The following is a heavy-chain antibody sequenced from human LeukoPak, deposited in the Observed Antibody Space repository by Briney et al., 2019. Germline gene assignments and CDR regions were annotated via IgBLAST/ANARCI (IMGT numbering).Heavy chain of an antibody. CDR2: MNPNSGNT. CDR3: ARGVGGRTYYDFWRPDNWSDP. J-gene: IGHJ5*02. CDR1: GYTFTSYD. V-gene: IGHV1-8*01. Sequence: GASVKVSCKASGYTFTSYDINWVRQATGQGLEWMGWMNPNSGNTGYAQKFQGRVTMTRNTSISTAYMELSSLRSEDTAVYYCARGVGGRTYYDFWRPDNWSDPWGQGTLVTVSS. D-gene: IGHD3-3*01.